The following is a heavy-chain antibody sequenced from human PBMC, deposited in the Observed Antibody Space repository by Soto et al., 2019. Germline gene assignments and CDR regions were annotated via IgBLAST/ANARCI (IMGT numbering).Heavy chain of an antibody. CDR1: GFPFSSYS. J-gene: IGHJ4*02. V-gene: IGHV3-23*01. CDR2: ISGSGGAT. Sequence: EVQLLESGGGLIQPGGSLRLSCAASGFPFSSYSMTWVRQAPGKGLEWVSSISGSGGATYYADSVKGRFTISRDNSKNTLYLQMNSLRAEDTAIYYCAKSVVGTFSDFDYWGQGSLVTVSS. CDR3: AKSVVGTFSDFDY. D-gene: IGHD1-1*01.